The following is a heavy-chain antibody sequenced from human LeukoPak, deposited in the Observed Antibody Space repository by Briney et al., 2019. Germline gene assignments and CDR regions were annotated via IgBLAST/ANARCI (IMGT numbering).Heavy chain of an antibody. Sequence: GRSLRLSCAASGFTFSSYPMHWVRQAPGKGLEWVALISYDGSSKSYADSVKGRFTISRDNSKNTLYLQMNTLRPEDTAVYYCARGFAVGAVDYWGQGTLVTVSS. J-gene: IGHJ4*02. D-gene: IGHD1-26*01. CDR3: ARGFAVGAVDY. CDR1: GFTFSSYP. V-gene: IGHV3-30-3*01. CDR2: ISYDGSSK.